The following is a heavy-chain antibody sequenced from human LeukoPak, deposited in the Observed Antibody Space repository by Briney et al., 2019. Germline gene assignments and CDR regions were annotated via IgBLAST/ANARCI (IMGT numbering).Heavy chain of an antibody. CDR3: ARGPTVTFNYHYGMDV. CDR1: GFTFSDHY. CDR2: TRTKAKDYTT. J-gene: IGHJ6*02. V-gene: IGHV3-72*01. D-gene: IGHD4-17*01. Sequence: GGSLRLSGATSGFTFSDHYMDWVRQAPGKGLEWVARTRTKAKDYTTEYAASVKGRFTVSRDESMHSLYLQMNSLKTEDTAVYYCARGPTVTFNYHYGMDVWGQGTTVTVSS.